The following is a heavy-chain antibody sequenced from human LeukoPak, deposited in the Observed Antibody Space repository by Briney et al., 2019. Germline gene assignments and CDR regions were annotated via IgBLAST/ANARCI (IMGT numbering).Heavy chain of an antibody. CDR3: AREPLYYYDSSGYPTMEYFQH. CDR2: INAGNGNT. CDR1: GYTFTSYA. D-gene: IGHD3-22*01. J-gene: IGHJ1*01. Sequence: GASVKVSCKASGYTFTSYAMHWVRQAPGQRLEWMGWINAGNGNTNYAQKLQGRVTMTTDTSTSTAYMELRSLRSDDTAVYYCAREPLYYYDSSGYPTMEYFQHWGQGTLVTVSS. V-gene: IGHV1-3*01.